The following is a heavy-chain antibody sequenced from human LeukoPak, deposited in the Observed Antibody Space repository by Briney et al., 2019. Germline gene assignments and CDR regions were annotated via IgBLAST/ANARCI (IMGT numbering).Heavy chain of an antibody. CDR2: IYTSGGT. J-gene: IGHJ4*02. CDR3: ARFPRGGPYNSGWFFDY. V-gene: IGHV4-4*07. D-gene: IGHD6-19*01. Sequence: SETLSLTCTVSGGSISGYYWSWIRQPAGKGLEWIGRIYTSGGTNYNPSLKSRVTISIDTSKNQSSLKLSSVTAADTAVYYCARFPRGGPYNSGWFFDYWGQGTLVTVSS. CDR1: GGSISGYY.